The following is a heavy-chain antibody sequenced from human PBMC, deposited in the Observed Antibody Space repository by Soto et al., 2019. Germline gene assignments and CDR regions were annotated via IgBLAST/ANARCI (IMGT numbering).Heavy chain of an antibody. D-gene: IGHD6-13*01. J-gene: IGHJ5*02. V-gene: IGHV5-51*01. CDR1: GYSFVNYW. CDR3: AGQGGSTWSHNWFDP. Sequence: LGESLKISCQGSGYSFVNYWIGWVRQMPGKGLEWMGTIYPGDSDTEYSPSFQGQVTISVDKSISTAYLQWSSLKASDTAIYYCAGQGGSTWSHNWFDPWGQGTLVTVSS. CDR2: IYPGDSDT.